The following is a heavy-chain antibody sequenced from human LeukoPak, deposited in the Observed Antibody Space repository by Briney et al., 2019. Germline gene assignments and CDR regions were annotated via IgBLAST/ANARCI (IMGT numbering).Heavy chain of an antibody. D-gene: IGHD3-9*01. CDR1: GFTFNSYW. CDR2: INEDGSGK. Sequence: GGSLRLSCAASGFTFNSYWMSWVRQAPGKGLKWVAKINEDGSGKYYLDSVKGRFTISRDNAKNSLYLQMNSLRAEDTAVYYCARDFDWLFDYWGQGTLVTVSS. CDR3: ARDFDWLFDY. V-gene: IGHV3-7*04. J-gene: IGHJ4*02.